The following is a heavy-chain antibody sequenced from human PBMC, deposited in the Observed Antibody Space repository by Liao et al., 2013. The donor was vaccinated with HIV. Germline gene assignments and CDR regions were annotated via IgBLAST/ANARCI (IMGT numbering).Heavy chain of an antibody. Sequence: QVQLQESGPGLVKPSETLSLTCTVSGGSISSYYWSWIRQPPGKGLEWIGYIYYSGNTNYNPSLKSRVTISADTSKNQFSLKLSSVTAADTAIYYCARGRQQDHWGQGTLVTVSS. CDR1: GGSISSYY. CDR3: ARGRQQDH. V-gene: IGHV4-59*12. D-gene: IGHD1-1*01. J-gene: IGHJ4*02. CDR2: IYYSGNT.